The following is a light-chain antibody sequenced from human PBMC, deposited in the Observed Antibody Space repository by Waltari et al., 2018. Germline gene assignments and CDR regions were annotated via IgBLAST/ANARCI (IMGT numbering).Light chain of an antibody. V-gene: IGLV2-14*03. J-gene: IGLJ1*01. Sequence: QSALTQPASVSGSPGQSITISCTGTSRAVGGFNYVSWYQHHPGKAPKLMIYDVSKRPSGVSNRFSGSKSGNTASLTISGLQAEDEADFYCSSYTSGSTSYVFGTGTKVTVL. CDR2: DVS. CDR1: SRAVGGFNY. CDR3: SSYTSGSTSYV.